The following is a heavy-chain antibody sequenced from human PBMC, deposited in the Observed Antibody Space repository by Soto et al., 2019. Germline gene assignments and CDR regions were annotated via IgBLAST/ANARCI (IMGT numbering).Heavy chain of an antibody. D-gene: IGHD3-16*02. V-gene: IGHV4-34*01. J-gene: IGHJ5*02. Sequence: QVQLQQWGAGLLKPSETLSLTCAVYGGSFSGYYWSWIRQPPGKGLEWIGEINHSGSTNYNPSLKSRVTISVDTSKNQFSLKLSSVTAADTAVYYCARGRSDYIWGSYRHNWFDPWGQGTLVIVSS. CDR2: INHSGST. CDR1: GGSFSGYY. CDR3: ARGRSDYIWGSYRHNWFDP.